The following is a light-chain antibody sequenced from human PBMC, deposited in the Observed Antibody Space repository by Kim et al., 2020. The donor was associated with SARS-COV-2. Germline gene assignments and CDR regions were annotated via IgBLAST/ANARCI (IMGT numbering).Light chain of an antibody. CDR1: SSNIGAGYD. CDR2: GNN. CDR3: QSYDNSLSADYV. Sequence: QSVLTQPPSVSGAPGQGVTISCTGSSSNIGAGYDVHWYQQLPGTAPKLLIYGNNNRPSGVPDRFSGSKSGTSASLAITGLQAEDEADYHCQSYDNSLSADYVFGTGTKVTVL. J-gene: IGLJ1*01. V-gene: IGLV1-40*01.